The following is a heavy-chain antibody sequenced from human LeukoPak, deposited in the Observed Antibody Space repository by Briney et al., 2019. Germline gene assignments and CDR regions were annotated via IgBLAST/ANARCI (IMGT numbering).Heavy chain of an antibody. J-gene: IGHJ4*02. D-gene: IGHD6-13*01. CDR2: IIPIFGTT. V-gene: IGHV1-69*01. Sequence: ASVKVSCKASGGTFSSYAISWVRQAPGQGLEWMGGIIPIFGTTNYAQKFQGRVTITADESTSTAYMELSSLRSEDTAVYYCAKTRPLDSSSWSHGDYWGQGTLVTVSS. CDR1: GGTFSSYA. CDR3: AKTRPLDSSSWSHGDY.